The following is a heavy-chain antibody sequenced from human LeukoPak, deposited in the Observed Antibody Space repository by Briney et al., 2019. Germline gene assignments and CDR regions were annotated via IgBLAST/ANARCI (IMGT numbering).Heavy chain of an antibody. V-gene: IGHV1-2*02. CDR2: INPNSGGT. J-gene: IGHJ2*01. CDR1: GYTFTGYY. CDR3: ARTSGTVTTSSWYFDL. D-gene: IGHD4-17*01. Sequence: ASVTVSCKASGYTFTGYYMHWVRQAPGQGLEWMGWINPNSGGTNYAQKFQGRVTMTRDTSISTAYTELSRLRSDDTAAYYCARTSGTVTTSSWYFDLWGRGTLVTVSS.